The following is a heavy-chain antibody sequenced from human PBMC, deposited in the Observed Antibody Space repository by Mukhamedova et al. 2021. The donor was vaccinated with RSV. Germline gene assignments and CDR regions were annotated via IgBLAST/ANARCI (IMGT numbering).Heavy chain of an antibody. J-gene: IGHJ6*03. V-gene: IGHV1-69*06. Sequence: GTANYAQKFQGRVTITADKSTSTAYMELSSLRSEDTAVYYCARSHDFWCGYYSGYMDVWGKGTTVTVSS. D-gene: IGHD3-3*01. CDR2: GTA. CDR3: ARSHDFWCGYYSGYMDV.